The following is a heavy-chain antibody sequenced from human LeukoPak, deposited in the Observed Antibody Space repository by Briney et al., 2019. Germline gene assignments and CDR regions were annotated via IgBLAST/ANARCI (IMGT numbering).Heavy chain of an antibody. D-gene: IGHD2-2*01. Sequence: GGSLRLSCAVSGFTVSGNYMSWVRQAPGKGLEWVSLIYSGGTTYYADSVKGRFTISRDNSKNTLYLQMNSLRAEDTAVYYCARAPRDRGYCGATSCFEYMDVWGSGTTVTISS. CDR3: ARAPRDRGYCGATSCFEYMDV. V-gene: IGHV3-53*01. CDR1: GFTVSGNY. CDR2: IYSGGTT. J-gene: IGHJ6*03.